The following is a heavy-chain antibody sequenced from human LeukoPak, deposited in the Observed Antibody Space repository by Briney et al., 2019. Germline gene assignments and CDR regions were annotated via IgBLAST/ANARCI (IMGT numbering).Heavy chain of an antibody. Sequence: GGSLRLSCAASGFTFSSYSMNWVRQAPGKGLEWVSFISSSSSTIYYADSVKGRFTISRDNAKNALYLQMNSLRAEDTAVYYCARDRGGSYSAIDYWGQGTLVTVSS. J-gene: IGHJ4*02. V-gene: IGHV3-48*04. CDR2: ISSSSSTI. CDR3: ARDRGGSYSAIDY. D-gene: IGHD1-26*01. CDR1: GFTFSSYS.